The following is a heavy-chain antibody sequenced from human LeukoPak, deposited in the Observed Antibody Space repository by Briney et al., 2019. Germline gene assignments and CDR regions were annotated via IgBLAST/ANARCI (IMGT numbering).Heavy chain of an antibody. V-gene: IGHV4-34*01. CDR3: ARGRIAKIVVVHSFSYGMDV. J-gene: IGHJ6*02. CDR1: GGSFTDYF. CDR2: INDYTGDT. Sequence: PSETQSLTCTVYGGSFTDYFWTWIRQSPGKALEWIGEINDYTGDTNYNPSLNSRVSISLEKSKNQFSLELRSVTAADTAVYYCARGRIAKIVVVHSFSYGMDVWGQGTTVTVSS. D-gene: IGHD3-22*01.